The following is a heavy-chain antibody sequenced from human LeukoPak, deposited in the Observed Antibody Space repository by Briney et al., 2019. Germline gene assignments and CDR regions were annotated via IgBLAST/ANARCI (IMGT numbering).Heavy chain of an antibody. CDR2: INPNSGGT. CDR3: ARAKSIFGVANDAFDI. CDR1: GFTFSSYG. Sequence: GGSLRLSCAASGFTFSSYGMHWVRQAPGQGLEWMGWINPNSGGTNYAQKFQGRVTMTRDTSISTAYMELSRLRSDDTAVYYCARAKSIFGVANDAFDIWGQGTMVTVSS. D-gene: IGHD3-3*01. J-gene: IGHJ3*02. V-gene: IGHV1-2*02.